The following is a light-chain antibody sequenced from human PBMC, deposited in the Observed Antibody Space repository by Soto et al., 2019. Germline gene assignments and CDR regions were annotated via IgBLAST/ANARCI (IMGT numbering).Light chain of an antibody. V-gene: IGKV1-12*01. CDR1: QDIHNL. Sequence: DIQMTQSPSSVSASVGDRVTITCRASQDIHNLLAWYQQKPGNAPKLLIYEVSTLQSGVPSRFSGSGSGTDFTLTISSLQPEDFATYYCQQSKNFPLTFGQGTRVDIK. CDR2: EVS. J-gene: IGKJ5*01. CDR3: QQSKNFPLT.